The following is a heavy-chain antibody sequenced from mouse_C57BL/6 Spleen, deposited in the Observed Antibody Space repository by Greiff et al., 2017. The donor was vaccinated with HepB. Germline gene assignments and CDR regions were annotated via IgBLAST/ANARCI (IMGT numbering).Heavy chain of an antibody. CDR1: GYAFSSSW. Sequence: QVQLQQSGPELVKPGASVKISCKASGYAFSSSWMNWVKQRPGKGLEWIGRIYPGDGDTNYNGQFKGKATLTADKSSSTAYMQLSSLTSEDSAVYFCAREGSSGYVSYYYSMDYWGQGTSVTVSS. D-gene: IGHD3-2*02. CDR2: IYPGDGDT. V-gene: IGHV1-82*01. CDR3: AREGSSGYVSYYYSMDY. J-gene: IGHJ4*01.